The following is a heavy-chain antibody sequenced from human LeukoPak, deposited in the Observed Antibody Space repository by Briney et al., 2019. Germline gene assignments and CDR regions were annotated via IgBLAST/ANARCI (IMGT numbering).Heavy chain of an antibody. V-gene: IGHV3-23*01. D-gene: IGHD2-15*01. Sequence: GGSLRLSCAASGFTFSSYAMSWVRQAPGKGLEWVSAISGSGGSTYYADSVKGRFTTSRDNSKNTLYLQMNSPRAEDTAVYYCAKALSYCSGGSCYSGLSYYYYGMDVWGQGTTVTVSS. CDR2: ISGSGGST. CDR3: AKALSYCSGGSCYSGLSYYYYGMDV. J-gene: IGHJ6*02. CDR1: GFTFSSYA.